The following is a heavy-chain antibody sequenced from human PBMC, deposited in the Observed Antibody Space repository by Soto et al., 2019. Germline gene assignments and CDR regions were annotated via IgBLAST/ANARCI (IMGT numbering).Heavy chain of an antibody. CDR1: GFAFSSHP. Sequence: VGSLRLSCAASGFAFSSHPMSWVRQAPEKGLEWVAGISDGGDLTYNADSVRGRFTISRDNSRNTLYLQMNSLRAEDTAVYYCARRVIGSSRAFDIWGQGTMVTVSS. J-gene: IGHJ3*02. CDR2: ISDGGDLT. V-gene: IGHV3-23*01. CDR3: ARRVIGSSRAFDI. D-gene: IGHD3-10*01.